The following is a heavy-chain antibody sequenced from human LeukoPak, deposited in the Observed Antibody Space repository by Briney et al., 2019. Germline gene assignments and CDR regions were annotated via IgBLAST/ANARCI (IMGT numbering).Heavy chain of an antibody. CDR3: AKDYYDSSGYYYY. V-gene: IGHV3-23*01. Sequence: PGGTLRLSCAASGFTFSSYGMSWVRQAPGKGLEWVSAISGSGGSTYYADSVKGRFTISRDNSKNTLYLQMNSLRAGDTAVYYCAKDYYDSSGYYYYWGQGTLVTVSS. CDR1: GFTFSSYG. D-gene: IGHD3-22*01. CDR2: ISGSGGST. J-gene: IGHJ4*02.